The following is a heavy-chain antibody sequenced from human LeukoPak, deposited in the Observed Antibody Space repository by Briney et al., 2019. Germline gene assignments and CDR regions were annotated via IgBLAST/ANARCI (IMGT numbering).Heavy chain of an antibody. V-gene: IGHV4-34*01. J-gene: IGHJ3*02. Sequence: SETLSLTYAVYGGSFSGYYWSWIRQPPGKGLEWIGEINHSGSTNYNPSLKSRVTTSVDTSKNQFSLKLSSATAADTAVYYCARDPEYSSSSVYAFDIWGQGTMVTVSS. CDR2: INHSGST. CDR3: ARDPEYSSSSVYAFDI. D-gene: IGHD6-6*01. CDR1: GGSFSGYY.